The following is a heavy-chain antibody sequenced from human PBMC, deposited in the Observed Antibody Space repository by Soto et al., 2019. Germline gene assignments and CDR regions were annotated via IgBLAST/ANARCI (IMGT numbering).Heavy chain of an antibody. J-gene: IGHJ4*02. D-gene: IGHD2-2*01. CDR2: IWYDGSNK. CDR3: ARDYCSSTSCYWGPFDY. V-gene: IGHV3-33*01. CDR1: GFTFSSYG. Sequence: GESLKISCAASGFTFSSYGMHWVRQAPGKGLEWVAVIWYDGSNKYYADSVKGRFTISRDNSKNTLYLQMNSLRAEDTAVYYCARDYCSSTSCYWGPFDYWGQGTLVTVSS.